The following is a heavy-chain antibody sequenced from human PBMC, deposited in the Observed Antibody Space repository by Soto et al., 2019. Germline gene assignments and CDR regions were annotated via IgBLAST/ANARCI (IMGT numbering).Heavy chain of an antibody. D-gene: IGHD3-10*01. V-gene: IGHV4-31*03. CDR1: GGSISSADYY. CDR3: ARGGVPFDGAASSNWSDP. J-gene: IGHJ5*02. Sequence: QVQLQESGPGLVKPSQTLSLTCTVSGGSISSADYYWTWIRQHPGKGLAWIGYISNSGSPYYNPSVRSRVTTSLDTSKNHFSLKLSSSESAAPAVFYCARGGVPFDGAASSNWSDPRSRVNGVSVSA. CDR2: ISNSGSP.